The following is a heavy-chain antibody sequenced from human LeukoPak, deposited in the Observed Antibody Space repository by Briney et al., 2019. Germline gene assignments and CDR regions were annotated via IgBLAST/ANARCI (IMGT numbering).Heavy chain of an antibody. CDR1: GFTFSGYA. D-gene: IGHD3-16*02. Sequence: PGGSLRLSCAASGFTFSGYAMSWVRQAPGKGLEWVSAISGSGGSTYYADPVKGRFTISRDNSKNTLYLQMNSLRAEDTAVYYCAKGPYDYVWGSYRYFDYWGQGTLVTVSS. CDR2: ISGSGGST. V-gene: IGHV3-23*01. J-gene: IGHJ4*02. CDR3: AKGPYDYVWGSYRYFDY.